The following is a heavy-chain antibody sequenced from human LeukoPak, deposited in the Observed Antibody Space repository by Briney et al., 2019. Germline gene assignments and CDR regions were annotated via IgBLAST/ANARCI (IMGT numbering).Heavy chain of an antibody. D-gene: IGHD3-10*01. CDR2: MYFSRST. Sequence: SETLSLTCTVSGGSISSYYWSWIRQPPGKGLEWIAYMYFSRSTNYNPSLKTRVTISVATSRNQFSLKLNSVTAADTAIYYCARGRDYYGSGSYYNVWGQGTLVTVSS. V-gene: IGHV4-59*01. J-gene: IGHJ4*02. CDR1: GGSISSYY. CDR3: ARGRDYYGSGSYYNV.